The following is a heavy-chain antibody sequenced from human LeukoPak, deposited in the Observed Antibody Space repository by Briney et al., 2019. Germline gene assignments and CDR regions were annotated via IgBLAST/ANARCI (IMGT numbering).Heavy chain of an antibody. CDR2: IDWDDDK. J-gene: IGHJ4*02. Sequence: SGPTLVNPTQTLTLTCTFSGFSLSTSGVGVGWIRQPPGKALEWLARIDWDDDKYYSTSLKTRLTISKDTSKNQVVLTMTNMDPVDTATYYCARSYYDSSGYYLAFDYWGQGTLVTVSS. CDR1: GFSLSTSGVG. V-gene: IGHV2-70*11. D-gene: IGHD3-22*01. CDR3: ARSYYDSSGYYLAFDY.